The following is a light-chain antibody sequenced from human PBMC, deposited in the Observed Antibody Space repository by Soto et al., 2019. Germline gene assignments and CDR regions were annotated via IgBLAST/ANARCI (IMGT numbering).Light chain of an antibody. CDR1: SSNIERNS. J-gene: IGLJ2*01. CDR2: NNN. CDR3: ASWDDNLNGPLL. V-gene: IGLV1-44*01. Sequence: QSALTQPPSASGTPGQRVTISCSGGSSNIERNSVSWYQQVPGTAPKLIIFNNNERPSGIPGRFSGSKSGASASLAIVGLQSEDEADYFCASWDDNLNGPLLFGGGTKLTVL.